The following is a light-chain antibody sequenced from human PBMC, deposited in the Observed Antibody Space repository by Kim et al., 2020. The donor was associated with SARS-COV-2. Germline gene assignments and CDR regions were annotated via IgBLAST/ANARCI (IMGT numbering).Light chain of an antibody. CDR3: QQYSTSPQT. CDR1: QSITNNY. CDR2: GVS. J-gene: IGKJ1*01. V-gene: IGKV3-20*01. Sequence: ENVLTQSPGTLSLSPGERATLSCRASQSITNNYLAWYQQKSGQAPRLLIHGVSSRATGIPDRFSGSGSGTDFTLIISRLEPEDFAVYYCQQYSTSPQTFGQGTKVDIK.